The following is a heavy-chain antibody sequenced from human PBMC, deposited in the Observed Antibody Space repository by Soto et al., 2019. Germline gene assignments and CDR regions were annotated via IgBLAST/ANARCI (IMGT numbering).Heavy chain of an antibody. V-gene: IGHV5-51*01. CDR1: GYSFTSYW. D-gene: IGHD2-15*01. Sequence: GESLKISCKGSGYSFTSYWIGWVRQMPGKGLEWMGIIYPGDSDTRYSPSFQGQVTISADKSISTAYLQWSSLKASDTAMYYCARGDLYCRGGSCYSSQGRDVWGKGTTVTVPS. CDR2: IYPGDSDT. J-gene: IGHJ6*04. CDR3: ARGDLYCRGGSCYSSQGRDV.